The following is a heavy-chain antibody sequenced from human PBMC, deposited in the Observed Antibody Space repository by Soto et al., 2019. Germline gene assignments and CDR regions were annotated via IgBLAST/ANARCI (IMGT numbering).Heavy chain of an antibody. D-gene: IGHD4-17*01. J-gene: IGHJ4*01. CDR1: GYTFTTYG. Sequence: QVQLLQSGAEVKKPGASVKVSCKASGYTFTTYGITCVRQAPGQWLEWMGWISAYSGNTNYAQKPQCRLTVTTDTSTNTAYMDLRSLRSDDTAVYYCARVVKAGDYGDYGRYYFDYWGHGTLVTVSS. V-gene: IGHV1-18*04. CDR2: ISAYSGNT. CDR3: ARVVKAGDYGDYGRYYFDY.